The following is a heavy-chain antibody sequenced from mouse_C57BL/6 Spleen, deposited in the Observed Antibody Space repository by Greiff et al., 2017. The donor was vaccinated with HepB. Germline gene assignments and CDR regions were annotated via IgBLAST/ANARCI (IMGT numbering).Heavy chain of an antibody. J-gene: IGHJ3*01. Sequence: VQLKESGGGLVKPGGSLKLSCAASGFTFSSYAMSWVRQTPEKRLEWVATISDGGSYTYYPDNVKGRFTISRDNAKNNLYLQMSHLKSEDTAMYYCAGGYYYGSSPWFAYWGQGTLVTVSA. CDR1: GFTFSSYA. CDR2: ISDGGSYT. V-gene: IGHV5-4*01. CDR3: AGGYYYGSSPWFAY. D-gene: IGHD1-1*01.